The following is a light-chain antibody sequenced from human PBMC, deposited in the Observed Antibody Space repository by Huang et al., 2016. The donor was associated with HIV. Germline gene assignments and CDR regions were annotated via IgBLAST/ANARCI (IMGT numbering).Light chain of an antibody. V-gene: IGKV3-11*01. CDR3: QQRISWPPSYT. CDR1: QSVSSY. CDR2: ATS. Sequence: EIVLTQSPATLALSPGDRATLSCRASQSVSSYFAWYQQKPGQAPRLLSYATSNRATGVPARFSGSGAGTDFTLTISSLEPEDFANYYCQQRISWPPSYTFGQGTKVEI. J-gene: IGKJ2*01.